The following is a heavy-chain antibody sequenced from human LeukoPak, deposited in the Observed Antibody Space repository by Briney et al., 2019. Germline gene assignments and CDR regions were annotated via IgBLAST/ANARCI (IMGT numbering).Heavy chain of an antibody. V-gene: IGHV1-46*01. CDR2: INPSGGST. J-gene: IGHJ4*02. CDR3: AREYCSSTSCYNFVDY. D-gene: IGHD2-2*02. CDR1: GYTFTSYY. Sequence: ASVKVSCKASGYTFTSYYMHWVRQAPGQGLEWMGIINPSGGSTSYAQKFQGRVTMTRDMSTSTVYMELRSLRSDDTAVYYCAREYCSSTSCYNFVDYWGQGTLVTVSS.